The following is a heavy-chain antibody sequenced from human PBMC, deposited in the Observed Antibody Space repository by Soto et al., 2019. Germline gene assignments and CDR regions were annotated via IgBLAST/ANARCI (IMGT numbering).Heavy chain of an antibody. CDR2: SYYSGST. V-gene: IGHV4-39*01. CDR1: GGSISSSSYY. Sequence: QLQLQASGPGLVKPSETLSLTCTVSGGSISSSSYYWGWIRQPPGKGLEWIGSSYYSGSTYYNPHLKSRFTISVDTSKNQVSLKLNSVTAADTAVYYCARHLPAAVLDAFDIWGQGTMVTLSS. D-gene: IGHD2-2*01. CDR3: ARHLPAAVLDAFDI. J-gene: IGHJ3*02.